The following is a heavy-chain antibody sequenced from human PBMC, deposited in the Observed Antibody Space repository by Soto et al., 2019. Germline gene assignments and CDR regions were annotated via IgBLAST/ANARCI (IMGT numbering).Heavy chain of an antibody. CDR3: ARERQVGPSSGRFDP. V-gene: IGHV4-31*03. CDR1: GDSINSDSVY. J-gene: IGHJ5*02. CDR2: ITYNGRT. Sequence: QVHLQESGPGLVKPSQTLSLTCSVNGDSINSDSVYWSWIRQSPGKGLEYIGYITYNGRTFYNPSLKSRVTMSVDTPKNQFSPEVRSVTAADTAVYYCARERQVGPSSGRFDPWGQGTLVTVST.